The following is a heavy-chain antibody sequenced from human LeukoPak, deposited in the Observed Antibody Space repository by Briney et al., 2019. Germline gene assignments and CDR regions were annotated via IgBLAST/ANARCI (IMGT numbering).Heavy chain of an antibody. V-gene: IGHV1-24*01. CDR2: FDPEDGEA. Sequence: GSVKVSCKVSGYTLTEVSTHWVRQAPGQGLEWMGGFDPEDGEAIYAQKIQGRVTMTEDTSIDTAYLELRSLRSEDTAIYYCVTDIRSGWKNYWGQGTLITVSS. CDR1: GYTLTEVS. J-gene: IGHJ4*02. D-gene: IGHD6-19*01. CDR3: VTDIRSGWKNY.